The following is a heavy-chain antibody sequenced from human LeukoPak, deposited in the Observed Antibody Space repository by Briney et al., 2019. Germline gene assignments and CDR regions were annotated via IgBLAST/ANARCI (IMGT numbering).Heavy chain of an antibody. Sequence: SETLSLTCTVSGGSISSYYWSWIRQPAGKGLEWIGRIHTSGSTNYSPSLKSRVTISVDTSKNQFSLKLNSVTAADTAVYYCARAGYGDSDFDYWGQGTLVTVSS. V-gene: IGHV4-4*07. CDR1: GGSISSYY. CDR3: ARAGYGDSDFDY. J-gene: IGHJ4*02. CDR2: IHTSGST. D-gene: IGHD4-17*01.